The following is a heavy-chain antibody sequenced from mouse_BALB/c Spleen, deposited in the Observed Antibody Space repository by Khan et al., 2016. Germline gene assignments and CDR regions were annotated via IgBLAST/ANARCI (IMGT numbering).Heavy chain of an antibody. CDR2: INPGSNYT. CDR3: ARWGYCNYIYQAMDY. D-gene: IGHD1-1*01. V-gene: IGHV1-7*01. J-gene: IGHJ4*01. Sequence: QVQLQQSGAELAKPGASVKMSCKASGYTFTRFWMHWVKQRPGQGLEWIGYINPGSNYTDYNQNFKDKATLTADKSSSTAYMLLSSLTSEDSAVYFCARWGYCNYIYQAMDYWGQGISVTVSS. CDR1: GYTFTRFW.